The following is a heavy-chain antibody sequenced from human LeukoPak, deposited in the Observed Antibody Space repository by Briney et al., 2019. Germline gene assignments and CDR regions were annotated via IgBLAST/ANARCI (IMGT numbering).Heavy chain of an antibody. CDR1: GFTFSNAW. CDR2: IKSKTDGGTT. V-gene: IGHV3-15*01. CDR3: ITVGYSSGWYHFDY. J-gene: IGHJ4*02. D-gene: IGHD6-19*01. Sequence: SGGSLRLSCAASGFTFSNAWMSWVRQAPGKGLEWVGRIKSKTDGGTTDYAAPVKGRFTISRDDSKNTLYLQMNSLKTEDTAVYYCITVGYSSGWYHFDYWGQGTLITVSS.